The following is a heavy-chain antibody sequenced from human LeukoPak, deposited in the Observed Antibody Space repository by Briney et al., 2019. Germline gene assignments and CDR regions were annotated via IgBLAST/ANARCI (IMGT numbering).Heavy chain of an antibody. V-gene: IGHV3-23*01. J-gene: IGHJ5*02. D-gene: IGHD6-19*01. CDR2: ISGGGGST. CDR1: GFTFSRYA. CDR3: TTGTEQQWLSLDH. Sequence: PGGSLRLSCAASGFTFSRYAMTWVRQAPGKGLEWVSIISGGGGSTYYADSVKGRFSISRDTSKNTLYLQMNSLKTEDTAVYYCTTGTEQQWLSLDHWGQGTLVTVSS.